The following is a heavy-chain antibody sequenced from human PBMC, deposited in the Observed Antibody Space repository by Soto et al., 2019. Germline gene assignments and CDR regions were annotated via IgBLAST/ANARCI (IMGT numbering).Heavy chain of an antibody. Sequence: RASVKVSCKASGYTFTSYAMHWVRQAPGQRLEWMGWINAGNGNTKYSQKFQGRVTITRDTSASTAYMELSSLRSEDTAVYYCARDQVLLWFGELYGGAFDIWGQGTMVTVSS. J-gene: IGHJ3*02. CDR3: ARDQVLLWFGELYGGAFDI. CDR2: INAGNGNT. CDR1: GYTFTSYA. V-gene: IGHV1-3*01. D-gene: IGHD3-10*01.